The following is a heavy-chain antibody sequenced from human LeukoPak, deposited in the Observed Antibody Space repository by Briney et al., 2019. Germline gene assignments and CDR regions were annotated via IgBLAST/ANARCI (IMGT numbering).Heavy chain of an antibody. V-gene: IGHV3-49*03. Sequence: GGTLRLSCTASGFNFGDYAMSWFRQAPEKGLEGVGFITNKAFGGTAEYAASVKGRFTISRDDSRSIAYLQMDNLRTEDTGVYYCTRDEYGGGSNFFDYWGQGTLVTVST. CDR1: GFNFGDYA. CDR2: ITNKAFGGTA. CDR3: TRDEYGGGSNFFDY. J-gene: IGHJ4*02. D-gene: IGHD4-23*01.